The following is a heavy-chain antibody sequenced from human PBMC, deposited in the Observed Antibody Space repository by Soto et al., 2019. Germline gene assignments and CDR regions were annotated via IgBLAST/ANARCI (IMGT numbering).Heavy chain of an antibody. CDR1: GGSISSGGYY. V-gene: IGHV4-31*03. D-gene: IGHD6-6*01. Sequence: QVQLQESGPGLVKPSQTLSLTCTVSGGSISSGGYYWSWIRQHPGKGLGWIGYIYYSGRTYYNPPLMSRVTISIDTSKNQFSLQLSYVTAADTAVYYCARVKSIADCSCYFDYWGQGTQVTVSS. J-gene: IGHJ4*02. CDR2: IYYSGRT. CDR3: ARVKSIADCSCYFDY.